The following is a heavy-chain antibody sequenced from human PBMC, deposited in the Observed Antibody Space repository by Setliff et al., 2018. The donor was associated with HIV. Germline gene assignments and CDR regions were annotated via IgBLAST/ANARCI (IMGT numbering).Heavy chain of an antibody. V-gene: IGHV4-4*09. Sequence: SETLSLTCTVSGGSISSYYWSWIRRPPGKGLEWIGNIHSSGSTNYNPSLKSRVTISVDTSKNQFSLKLTSVTAADTAVYYCARETQTTGQRWFDPWGQGILVTVSS. J-gene: IGHJ5*02. CDR3: ARETQTTGQRWFDP. CDR1: GGSISSYY. D-gene: IGHD1-1*01. CDR2: IHSSGST.